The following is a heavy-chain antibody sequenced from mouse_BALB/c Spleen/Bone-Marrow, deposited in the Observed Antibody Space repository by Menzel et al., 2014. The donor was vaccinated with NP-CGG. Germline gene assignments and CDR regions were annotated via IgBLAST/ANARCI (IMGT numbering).Heavy chain of an antibody. V-gene: IGHV1-9*01. CDR2: ILPGRGSP. J-gene: IGHJ4*01. CDR3: AKKGALRAMDY. Sequence: QVQLQQSGAELMRPGASVKISCKASGYTFTNYWIEWVKRRPGHGLEWIGEILPGRGSPNYNEKFKGKATFALDTSSNTSYMQLSGLTPEDSAVYFWAKKGALRAMDYWGQGPPDPVSP. CDR1: GYTFTNYW.